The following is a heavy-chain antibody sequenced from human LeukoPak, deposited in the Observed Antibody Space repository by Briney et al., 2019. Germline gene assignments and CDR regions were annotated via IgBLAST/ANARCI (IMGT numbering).Heavy chain of an antibody. V-gene: IGHV3-74*01. CDR1: GFTFSSYW. Sequence: GGSLRLSCAASGFTFSSYWMHWVRQAPGKGLVWVSRINSDGSSTSYADSVKGRFTISRDNAKNTLYLQMNSLRAEDTAVYYCEIVTKIWGDYFYGPFGGGATNWFDPWAREPWSPSPQ. J-gene: IGHJ5*02. CDR2: INSDGSST. D-gene: IGHD4-17*01. CDR3: EIVTKIWGDYFYGPFGGGATNWFDP.